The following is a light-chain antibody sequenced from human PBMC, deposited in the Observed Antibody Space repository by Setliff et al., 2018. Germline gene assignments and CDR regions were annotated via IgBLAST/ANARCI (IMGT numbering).Light chain of an antibody. J-gene: IGLJ1*01. CDR3: SSYAGVANYYV. CDR2: EVD. Sequence: ALTQPPSASGSPGQSIAIFCTGTSGDIGPYNYVSWYQQYPGQAPQLILYEVDKRPSGVPDRFSGSKSGYTASLTISGLQPDDEADYYCSSYAGVANYYVFGAGTKVTVL. CDR1: SGDIGPYNY. V-gene: IGLV2-8*01.